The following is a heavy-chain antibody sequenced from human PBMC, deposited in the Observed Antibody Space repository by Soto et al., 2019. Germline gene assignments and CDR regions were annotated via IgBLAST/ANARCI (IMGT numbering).Heavy chain of an antibody. Sequence: QVTLKESGPVLVKPTETLTLTCTVSGISLSNARMGVSWIRQPPGKALVWLAHIFSNDEKSYSTSLKSRLTSSKDTSKSQVVLTMTSMDPVDTATYYCRVGSGDFDYWGQGTLVTVSS. V-gene: IGHV2-26*01. D-gene: IGHD1-26*01. CDR1: GISLSNARMG. CDR3: RVGSGDFDY. J-gene: IGHJ4*02. CDR2: IFSNDEK.